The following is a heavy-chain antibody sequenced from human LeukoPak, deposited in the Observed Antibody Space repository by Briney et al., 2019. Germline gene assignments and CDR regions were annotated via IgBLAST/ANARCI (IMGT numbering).Heavy chain of an antibody. CDR2: LSGGGGST. Sequence: GGSLRLSCVASGFTFSSYAMAWFRQAPGKGLEWVSALSGGGGSTYYADSVKGRFAISRDNSKNTLYLQMTSLRAEDTAVYYCAKDFDSSSWYRGFFDYCGQGSLVIVSS. J-gene: IGHJ4*02. CDR3: AKDFDSSSWYRGFFDY. V-gene: IGHV3-23*01. CDR1: GFTFSSYA. D-gene: IGHD6-13*01.